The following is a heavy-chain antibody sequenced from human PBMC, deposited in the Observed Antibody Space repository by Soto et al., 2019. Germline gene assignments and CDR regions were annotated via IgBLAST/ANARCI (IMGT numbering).Heavy chain of an antibody. V-gene: IGHV4-39*01. J-gene: IGHJ4*02. CDR2: VYESVNT. CDR1: GASISRTGFH. Sequence: SETLSPTCAVSGASISRTGFHWGRIRQPPGQGLEWIGRVYESVNTYYNSSLKSRVTISVDTSKNQFSLELKSVTAADTVVYYCSIRGSGHTCDYWGQGTLVTASS. CDR3: SIRGSGHTCDY. D-gene: IGHD3-10*01.